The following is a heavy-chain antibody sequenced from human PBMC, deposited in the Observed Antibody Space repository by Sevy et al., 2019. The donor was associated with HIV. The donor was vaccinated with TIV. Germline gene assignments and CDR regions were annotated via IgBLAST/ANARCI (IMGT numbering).Heavy chain of an antibody. V-gene: IGHV3-23*01. CDR1: GFTFSSYA. D-gene: IGHD2-2*01. CDR3: AKDQIVVPAAMDYYGMDV. J-gene: IGHJ6*02. Sequence: GGSLRLSCAASGFTFSSYAMSWVRQAPGKGLEWVSAFSGSGGSTYYADSVKGRFTISRDNSKNTLYLQMNSLRAEDTAVYYCAKDQIVVPAAMDYYGMDVWGQGTTVTVSS. CDR2: FSGSGGST.